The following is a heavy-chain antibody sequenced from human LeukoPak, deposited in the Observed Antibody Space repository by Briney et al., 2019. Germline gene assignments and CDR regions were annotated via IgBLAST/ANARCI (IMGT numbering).Heavy chain of an antibody. CDR1: GGSISSYY. V-gene: IGHV4-59*08. J-gene: IGHJ4*02. D-gene: IGHD3-10*01. Sequence: SETLSLTCTVSGGSISSYYWSWIRQPPGKGLEWIGYIYYSGSTNYNPSLKSRVTISVDTSKNQFSLKLSSVTAADTAVYYCARMSSTMVRGVIIGDFDYWGQGTLVTVSS. CDR3: ARMSSTMVRGVIIGDFDY. CDR2: IYYSGST.